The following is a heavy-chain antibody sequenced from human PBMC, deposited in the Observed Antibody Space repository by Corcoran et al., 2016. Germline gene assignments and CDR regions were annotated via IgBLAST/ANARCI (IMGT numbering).Heavy chain of an antibody. D-gene: IGHD6-6*01. CDR1: GGSISSSSYY. J-gene: IGHJ6*02. V-gene: IGHV4-39*07. Sequence: QLQLQESGPGLVKPSETLSLTCTVSGGSISSSSYYWGWIRQPPGKGLEWIGSIYYSGSTYYNPSLKSRVTISVDTSKNQFSLKLSSVTAADTAVYYCARGVAARPSRYYYYYGMDVWGQGTTVTVSS. CDR3: ARGVAARPSRYYYYYGMDV. CDR2: IYYSGST.